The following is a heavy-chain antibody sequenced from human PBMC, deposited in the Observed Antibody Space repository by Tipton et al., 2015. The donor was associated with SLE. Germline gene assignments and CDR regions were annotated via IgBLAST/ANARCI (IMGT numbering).Heavy chain of an antibody. V-gene: IGHV4-31*03. Sequence: TLSLTCTVSGGSIRSGDYYWSWIRQHPGKGLGVIGYIYDSGATFYNPSLRCRRALSVDTSQNQFSLRLTSAAAADTAIYYCARHPGASFDFWGQGILVTVSS. CDR1: GGSIRSGDYY. CDR2: IYDSGAT. CDR3: ARHPGASFDF. J-gene: IGHJ4*02.